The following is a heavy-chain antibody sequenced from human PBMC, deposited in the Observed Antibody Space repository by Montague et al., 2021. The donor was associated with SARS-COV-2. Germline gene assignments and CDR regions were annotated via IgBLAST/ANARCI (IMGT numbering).Heavy chain of an antibody. CDR2: ISSSGSTL. CDR1: GFTVSSYE. Sequence: SLRLSCAASGFTVSSYELNWVRQAPGKGLEWVSYISSSGSTLYYSYSXXVLFTISRDNAKNSLYLQMNSLRAEDTAVYYCAGDVGSGSYYTPVDYWGQGTLVTVSS. V-gene: IGHV3-48*03. D-gene: IGHD3-10*01. J-gene: IGHJ4*02. CDR3: AGDVGSGSYYTPVDY.